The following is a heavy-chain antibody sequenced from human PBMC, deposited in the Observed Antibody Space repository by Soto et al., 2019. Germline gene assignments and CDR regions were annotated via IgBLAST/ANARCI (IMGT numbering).Heavy chain of an antibody. CDR2: IIPIFGTA. Sequence: SVKVSCKASGGTFSSYAISWVRQAPGQGLEWMGGIIPIFGTANYAQKFQGRVTITADESTSTAYMELSSLRSEDTAVYYCARRGFVTIFGVVIIRGGWFDPWGQGTLVTVSS. CDR3: ARRGFVTIFGVVIIRGGWFDP. J-gene: IGHJ5*02. CDR1: GGTFSSYA. D-gene: IGHD3-3*01. V-gene: IGHV1-69*13.